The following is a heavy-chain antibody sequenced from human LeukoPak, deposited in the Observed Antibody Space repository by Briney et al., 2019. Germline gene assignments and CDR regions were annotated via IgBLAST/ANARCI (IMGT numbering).Heavy chain of an antibody. V-gene: IGHV3-23*01. Sequence: GSLRLSCVVSGFTFRSYVMSWVRQAPGKGLEWVSDITGGGSKSHYADSVKGRFTISRDNSKNTLYLQMSGLRVEDAAVYYCARAYGGLDYWGQGTLVIVSS. CDR3: ARAYGGLDY. CDR1: GFTFRSYV. D-gene: IGHD4-23*01. CDR2: ITGGGSKS. J-gene: IGHJ4*02.